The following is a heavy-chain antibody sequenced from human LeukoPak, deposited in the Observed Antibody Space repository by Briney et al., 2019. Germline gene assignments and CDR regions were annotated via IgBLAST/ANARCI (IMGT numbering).Heavy chain of an antibody. V-gene: IGHV1-2*02. Sequence: ASVKVSCKASGYTFTSFDINWVRQATGQGPEWMGWMNPNSGRTNYEHKFQGRVTMTRDTSISTAYMELSRLSSDDTAVYYCARDRTGYSNGYYSHGAPGYWGQGTLVTVSS. J-gene: IGHJ4*02. CDR1: GYTFTSFD. CDR3: ARDRTGYSNGYYSHGAPGY. D-gene: IGHD5-18*01. CDR2: MNPNSGRT.